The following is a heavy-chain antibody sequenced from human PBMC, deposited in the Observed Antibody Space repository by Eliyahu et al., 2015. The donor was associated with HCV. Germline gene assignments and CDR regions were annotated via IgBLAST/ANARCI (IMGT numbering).Heavy chain of an antibody. CDR1: GYTFTSYG. Sequence: QVQLVQSGAEVKXPGASVKVSCKASGYTFTSYGITWVRQAXGQGPEWMGWISAYNGNTNYAQNVQGRVTMTTDTSTSTAYMELRSLRSDDTAVYYCVRALGESTLWWIDYWGQGTLVTVSS. CDR2: ISAYNGNT. V-gene: IGHV1-18*04. J-gene: IGHJ4*02. D-gene: IGHD2-21*01. CDR3: VRALGESTLWWIDY.